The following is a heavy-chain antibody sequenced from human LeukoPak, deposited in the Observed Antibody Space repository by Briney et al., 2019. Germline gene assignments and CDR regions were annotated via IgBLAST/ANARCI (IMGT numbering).Heavy chain of an antibody. Sequence: GGSLRLSCAASGFSFSSYSMNWVRQAPGKGLEWVSYISSSSSTIYYADSVKGRFTISRDNAKNSLYLQMNSLRAEDTAVYYCAKDWYGDYAGPFDPWGQGTLVTVSS. CDR1: GFSFSSYS. CDR3: AKDWYGDYAGPFDP. J-gene: IGHJ5*02. CDR2: ISSSSSTI. D-gene: IGHD4-17*01. V-gene: IGHV3-48*01.